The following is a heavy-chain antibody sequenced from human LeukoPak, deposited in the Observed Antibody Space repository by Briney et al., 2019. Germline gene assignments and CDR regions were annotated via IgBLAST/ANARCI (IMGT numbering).Heavy chain of an antibody. V-gene: IGHV4-59*11. J-gene: IGHJ4*02. CDR1: GGSISSHY. D-gene: IGHD3-22*01. CDR3: ARGSFDTSDYNYIGFDY. CDR2: IYNSGST. Sequence: PSETLSLTCTVSGGSISSHYWSWLRQPPGKGLEWIGYIYNSGSTNYNPSLKSRLTISTDTSKNQFSLKLTSVTAADTAVYYCARGSFDTSDYNYIGFDYWGQGTLVTVSS.